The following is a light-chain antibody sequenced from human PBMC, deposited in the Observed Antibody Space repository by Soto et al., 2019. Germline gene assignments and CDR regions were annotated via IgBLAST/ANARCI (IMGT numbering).Light chain of an antibody. J-gene: IGKJ1*01. CDR1: QGISSY. CDR2: AAS. Sequence: AIRMTQSPSSLSASTGDRVTITCRASQGISSYLAWYQQKPGKAPKLLIYAASTLQSGVPSRFSGSGSGTDFTLTISCLQSEDFETYYCQQYYSYPRTFGQGTKVDIK. V-gene: IGKV1-8*01. CDR3: QQYYSYPRT.